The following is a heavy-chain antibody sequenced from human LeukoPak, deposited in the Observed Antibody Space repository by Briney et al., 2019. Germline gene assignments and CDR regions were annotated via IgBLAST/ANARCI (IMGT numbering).Heavy chain of an antibody. CDR1: GFTFSSYA. V-gene: IGHV3-23*01. D-gene: IGHD3-22*01. CDR3: AKEYGLMYYYDSSGYYFGGVY. CDR2: ISGSGGST. J-gene: IGHJ4*02. Sequence: GGSLRLSCAASGFTFSSYAMSWVRQAPGKGLEWVSAISGSGGSTYYADSVKGRFAISRDNSKNTLYLQMNSLRAEDTAVYYCAKEYGLMYYYDSSGYYFGGVYWGQGTLVTVSS.